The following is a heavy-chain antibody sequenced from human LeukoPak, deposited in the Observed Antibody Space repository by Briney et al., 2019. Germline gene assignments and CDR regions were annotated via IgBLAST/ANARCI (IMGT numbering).Heavy chain of an antibody. J-gene: IGHJ4*02. Sequence: PGGSLTLSCAASGFTFSSYEMNWVRQAPGQGLEWVSYISSSGSTIYYADSVKGRFTISRDNAKNSLYLQMNSLRAEDTAVYYCARDPAAAGSFDYWGQGALVTVSS. CDR1: GFTFSSYE. V-gene: IGHV3-48*03. CDR2: ISSSGSTI. CDR3: ARDPAAAGSFDY. D-gene: IGHD6-13*01.